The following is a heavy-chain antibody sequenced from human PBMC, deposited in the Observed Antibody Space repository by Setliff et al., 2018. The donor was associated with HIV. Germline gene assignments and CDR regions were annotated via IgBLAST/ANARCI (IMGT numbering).Heavy chain of an antibody. J-gene: IGHJ2*01. Sequence: SVKVSCKASGGTFRSHSISWVRQAPGHGLEWMGGVIPILGMTKYAQNFQGRVTITADESTSTADMELSSLRSEDTAVYYCARDDHYYDSGSYYSDWYFDLWGRGTLVTVSS. CDR2: VIPILGMT. CDR3: ARDDHYYDSGSYYSDWYFDL. V-gene: IGHV1-69*13. CDR1: GGTFRSHS. D-gene: IGHD3-10*01.